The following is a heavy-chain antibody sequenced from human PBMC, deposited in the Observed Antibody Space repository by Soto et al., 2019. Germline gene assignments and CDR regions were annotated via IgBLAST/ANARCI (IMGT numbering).Heavy chain of an antibody. D-gene: IGHD3-22*01. CDR3: ASESSGYYNYYYYGMDV. CDR2: INTYNGNT. Sequence: ASVKVSCKASGYTFTRYGIGWARQAPGQGLEWMGWINTYNGNTNYAQNVQGRVTITADKSTSTAYMELSSLRSEDTAVYYCASESSGYYNYYYYGMDVWGQGTTVTVSS. V-gene: IGHV1-18*01. CDR1: GYTFTRYG. J-gene: IGHJ6*02.